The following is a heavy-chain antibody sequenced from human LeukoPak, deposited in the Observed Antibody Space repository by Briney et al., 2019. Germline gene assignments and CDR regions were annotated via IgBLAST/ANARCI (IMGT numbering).Heavy chain of an antibody. CDR2: IRYDGNNK. Sequence: GGSLRLSCAASGFTFSSYGMYWVRQAPGKGLEWVTFIRYDGNNKYYGDSVKGRFTISRDNSKNMVYLQMNSLRAEDTAVYYCAKGHRRGYSYCPTRDAFDIWGQGTMVTVSS. D-gene: IGHD5-18*01. CDR1: GFTFSSYG. V-gene: IGHV3-30*02. CDR3: AKGHRRGYSYCPTRDAFDI. J-gene: IGHJ3*02.